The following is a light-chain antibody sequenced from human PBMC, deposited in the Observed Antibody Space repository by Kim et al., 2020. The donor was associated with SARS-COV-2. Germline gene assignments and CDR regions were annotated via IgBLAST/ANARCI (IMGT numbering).Light chain of an antibody. V-gene: IGLV2-14*03. CDR3: SSYTGTTTSVL. J-gene: IGLJ2*01. Sequence: QSISIPCAGSSTDVGGYNSVSRYQQHPGKAPKLMIYDVSNRPSGVSNRFSGSKSDNTASLTISGLQAEDEADYFCSSYTGTTTSVLFGGGTKVTVL. CDR1: STDVGGYNS. CDR2: DVS.